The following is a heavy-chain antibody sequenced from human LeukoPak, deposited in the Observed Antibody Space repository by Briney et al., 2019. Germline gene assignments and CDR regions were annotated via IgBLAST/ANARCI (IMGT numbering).Heavy chain of an antibody. J-gene: IGHJ4*02. V-gene: IGHV3-66*01. Sequence: PGGSLRLSCAASGFTISSNYMSWVRQAPGKGLEWVSVIYSGGSTYCADSVKGRFTMSRDNSKNTLYLQMNSLRAEDTAVYYCARARYSYAMGEFYFDYWGQGTLVTVSS. CDR2: IYSGGST. CDR1: GFTISSNY. D-gene: IGHD5-18*01. CDR3: ARARYSYAMGEFYFDY.